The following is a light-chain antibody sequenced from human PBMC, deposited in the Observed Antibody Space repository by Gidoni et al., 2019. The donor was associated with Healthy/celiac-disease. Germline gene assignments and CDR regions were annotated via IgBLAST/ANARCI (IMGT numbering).Light chain of an antibody. CDR3: QSYDSSLSSLV. V-gene: IGLV1-40*01. CDR1: SSNIGAGYD. J-gene: IGLJ2*01. CDR2: GNS. Sequence: QSVLTQPPSVSGAPGQRVTISCTGSSSNIGAGYDVPWYQQLPGTAPKLLIYGNSNRPSGVPDRFSGSKSGTSASLAITGLQAEDEADYYCQSYDSSLSSLVFGCGTKLTVL.